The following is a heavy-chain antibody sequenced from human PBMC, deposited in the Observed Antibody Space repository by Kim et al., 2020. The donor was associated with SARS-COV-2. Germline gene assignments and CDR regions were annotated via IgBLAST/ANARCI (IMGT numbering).Heavy chain of an antibody. CDR3: ARVKAMDFRFDY. Sequence: SETLSLTCTVSGGSISSYYWSWIRQPPGKGLEWIGYIYYSGSTNYNPSLKSRVTISVDTSKNQFSLKLSSVTAADTAVYYCARVKAMDFRFDYWGQGTLVTVSS. V-gene: IGHV4-59*01. CDR2: IYYSGST. J-gene: IGHJ4*02. CDR1: GGSISSYY. D-gene: IGHD5-18*01.